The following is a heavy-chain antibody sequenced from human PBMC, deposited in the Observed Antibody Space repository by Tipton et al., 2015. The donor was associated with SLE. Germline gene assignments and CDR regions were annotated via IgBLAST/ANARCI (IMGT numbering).Heavy chain of an antibody. V-gene: IGHV4-31*03. D-gene: IGHD3-3*01. J-gene: IGHJ4*02. CDR1: GAPLSSGRYY. Sequence: TLSLTCTVSGAPLSSGRYYWTWIRQHPEKGLEWVGYIYYSGATYYNPSLKSRVTISVDTSQNQFSLKLSSVTAADTAVYYCVRDFWSGYGSFDSWGQGSLVTVSP. CDR3: VRDFWSGYGSFDS. CDR2: IYYSGAT.